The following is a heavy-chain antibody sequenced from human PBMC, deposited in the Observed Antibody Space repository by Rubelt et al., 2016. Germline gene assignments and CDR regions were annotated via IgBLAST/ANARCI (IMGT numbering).Heavy chain of an antibody. Sequence: EVQLVESGGGLIQPGGSLRLSCAASGFTVSSNYMSWVRKAPGKGLEWVSVIYSGGSTYYADSVKGRFTISRDNSKNTLYLQMNSLRAEDTAVYYCARERVQTIFGVVGAFDIWGQGTMVTVSS. D-gene: IGHD3-3*01. CDR2: IYSGGST. J-gene: IGHJ3*02. CDR1: GFTVSSNY. V-gene: IGHV3-53*01. CDR3: ARERVQTIFGVVGAFDI.